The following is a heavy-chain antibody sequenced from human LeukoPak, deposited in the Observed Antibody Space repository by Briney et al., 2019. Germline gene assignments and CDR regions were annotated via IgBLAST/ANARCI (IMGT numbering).Heavy chain of an antibody. V-gene: IGHV3-49*04. CDR1: GFPFGDYA. D-gene: IGHD2-21*02. CDR3: ARSIVVVTYYLDY. Sequence: GGSLRLSCTTSGFPFGDYAMSWVRQAPGKGLEWIAFIRSKRFGGTIEYAASVKGRFTISRDDSTSTAYLQMNSLRPEDTAVYYCARSIVVVTYYLDYWGQGTLVTVSS. J-gene: IGHJ4*02. CDR2: IRSKRFGGTI.